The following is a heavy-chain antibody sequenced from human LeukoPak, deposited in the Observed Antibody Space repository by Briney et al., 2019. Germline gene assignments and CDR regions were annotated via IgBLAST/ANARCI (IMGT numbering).Heavy chain of an antibody. J-gene: IGHJ2*01. CDR2: IYYSGST. CDR3: ARHPSPPTHWYFDL. V-gene: IGHV4-59*08. D-gene: IGHD2-2*01. Sequence: PSETLSLTCTVSGGSISSYYWSWIRQPPGKGLEWIGYIYYSGSTNYNPSLKSRVTISVDTSKNQFSLKLSSVTAADTAVYYCARHPSPPTHWYFDLWGRGTLVTVSS. CDR1: GGSISSYY.